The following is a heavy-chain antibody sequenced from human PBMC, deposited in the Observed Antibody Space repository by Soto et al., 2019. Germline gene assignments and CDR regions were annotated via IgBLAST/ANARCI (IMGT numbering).Heavy chain of an antibody. J-gene: IGHJ4*02. CDR3: ARRDSHGFFRYFDN. CDR1: GGTFSSYP. V-gene: IGHV1-69*06. Sequence: QVQLVQSGAEVKRPGSSVKVSCKASGGTFSSYPISWVRQAPGQGLEWMGGTNGNLCTGNYAQKFRGRLTITTDISTTTAYMELSSLTSEDTAVYYCARRDSHGFFRYFDNWGQGTLVTVSS. D-gene: IGHD3-10*01. CDR2: TNGNLCTG.